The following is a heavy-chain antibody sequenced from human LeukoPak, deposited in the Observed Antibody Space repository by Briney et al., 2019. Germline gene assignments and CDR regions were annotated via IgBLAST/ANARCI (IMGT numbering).Heavy chain of an antibody. CDR2: ISGSGGST. V-gene: IGHV3-23*01. J-gene: IGHJ4*02. CDR3: AKDLGYYGSITYFDY. Sequence: GGSLRLSCAASGFTFSSYAMSWVRQAPGKGLEWVSAISGSGGSTYYADSVKGRFTISRDNCKNTLYLQMNSLRAEDTAVYYCAKDLGYYGSITYFDYWGQGTLVTVPS. D-gene: IGHD3-10*01. CDR1: GFTFSSYA.